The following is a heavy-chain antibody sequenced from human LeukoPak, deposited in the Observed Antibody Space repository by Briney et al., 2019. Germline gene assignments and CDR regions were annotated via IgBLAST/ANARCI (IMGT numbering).Heavy chain of an antibody. CDR1: AFTFRNYA. CDR2: IASDGNDK. CDR3: AKEAAAGTPLYYFDY. D-gene: IGHD6-13*01. V-gene: IGHV3-30*18. J-gene: IGHJ4*02. Sequence: GRSLRLSCAASAFTFRNYAMHWLRQAPGKGLEWVAVIASDGNDKHLADSVKGRFTISRDNSRNTLYLQMNSLRAEDTAVYYCAKEAAAGTPLYYFDYWGQGTLVTVSS.